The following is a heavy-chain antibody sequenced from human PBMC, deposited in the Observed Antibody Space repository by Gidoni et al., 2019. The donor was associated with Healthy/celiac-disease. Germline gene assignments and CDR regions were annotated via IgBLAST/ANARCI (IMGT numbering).Heavy chain of an antibody. CDR1: GFTVSSTY. CDR3: ARDPSTVTNVDY. J-gene: IGHJ4*02. V-gene: IGHV3-66*01. CDR2: IYSGGST. D-gene: IGHD4-17*01. Sequence: EVQLVESGGGLVQPGWSLRLSCAASGFTVSSTYMSWVRQAPRKGLEWVSVIYSGGSTYYADSVKGRFTISRDNSKNTLYLQMNSLRAEDTAVYYCARDPSTVTNVDYWGQGTLVTVSS.